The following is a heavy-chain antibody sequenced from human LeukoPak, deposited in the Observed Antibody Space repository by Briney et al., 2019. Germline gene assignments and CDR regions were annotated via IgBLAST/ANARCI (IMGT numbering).Heavy chain of an antibody. Sequence: SETLSLTCAVYGGSFSAYYWSWIRQPPGKGLEWIGDINDSGSPNYNPSLKSRVTMSVDTSKNQFSLNLYSVSAADTAVYYCARHFDYWGQGTLVTVSS. CDR2: INDSGSP. V-gene: IGHV4-34*01. CDR3: ARHFDY. CDR1: GGSFSAYY. J-gene: IGHJ4*02.